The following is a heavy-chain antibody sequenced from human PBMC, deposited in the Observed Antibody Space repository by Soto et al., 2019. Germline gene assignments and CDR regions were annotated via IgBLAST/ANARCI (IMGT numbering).Heavy chain of an antibody. Sequence: QVQLQESGPGLVKPSETLSLTCSVSGGSISSCYWSWIRQSPRRGLQWVGYIYYSGSTNYNPSLKSRVTISVDTSRNQFTLRLSSVTAADTAVYYCVRTQGFGSGDHWGQGALVTVSS. CDR2: IYYSGST. J-gene: IGHJ4*02. CDR1: GGSISSCY. V-gene: IGHV4-59*01. CDR3: VRTQGFGSGDH. D-gene: IGHD3-10*01.